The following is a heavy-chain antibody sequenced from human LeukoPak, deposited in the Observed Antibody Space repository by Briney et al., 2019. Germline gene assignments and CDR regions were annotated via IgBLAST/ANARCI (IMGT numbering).Heavy chain of an antibody. D-gene: IGHD3-3*01. Sequence: PSETLSLTCTVSGGSISSGGYSWSWIRQHPGKGLEWIGYIYYSGSTYYNPSLKSRVTISVDTSKNQFSLKLSSVTAADTAVYYCARDKRITIFGVVTPHYYGMDVWGQGTTVTVSS. CDR2: IYYSGST. V-gene: IGHV4-31*03. J-gene: IGHJ6*02. CDR1: GGSISSGGYS. CDR3: ARDKRITIFGVVTPHYYGMDV.